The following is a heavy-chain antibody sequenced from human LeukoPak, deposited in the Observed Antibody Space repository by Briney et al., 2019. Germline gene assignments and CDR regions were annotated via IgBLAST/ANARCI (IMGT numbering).Heavy chain of an antibody. J-gene: IGHJ3*02. CDR2: ISGSGGST. CDR1: GFTFSSYA. D-gene: IGHD5-12*01. CDR3: AGAVEMATINAFDI. V-gene: IGHV3-23*01. Sequence: GGSLRLSCAASGFTFSSYAMSWVRQAPGKGLEWVSAISGSGGSTYYADSVEGRFTISRDNSKNTLYLQMNSLRAEDTAVYYCAGAVEMATINAFDIWGQGTMVTVSS.